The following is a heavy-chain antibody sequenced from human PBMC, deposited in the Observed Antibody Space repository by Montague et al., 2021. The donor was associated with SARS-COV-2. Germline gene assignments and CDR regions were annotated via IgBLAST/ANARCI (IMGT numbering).Heavy chain of an antibody. CDR1: GVSITSYY. CDR3: VRDGGNWYYFDY. CDR2: IYASGST. J-gene: IGHJ4*02. D-gene: IGHD3-16*01. Sequence: SETLSLTCSISGVSITSYYWCWVRQPPRKGLEWICHIYASGSTNYSSSPKSRVRLSIDNPKNQFSLKLEPLTAADTAVYYCVRDGGNWYYFDYWGQGALVTVSS. V-gene: IGHV4-4*07.